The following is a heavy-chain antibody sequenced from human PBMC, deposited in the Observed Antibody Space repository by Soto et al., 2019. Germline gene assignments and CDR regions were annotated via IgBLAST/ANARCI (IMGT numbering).Heavy chain of an antibody. V-gene: IGHV3-30*18. CDR3: AKDLSTVVTPEMFDY. Sequence: QVQLVESGGGVVQPGRSLRLSCAASGFTFSSYGMHWVRQAPGKGLEWVAVISYDGSNKYYADSVKGRFTISRDNSKNTLYLQMNSLRAEDTAVYYCAKDLSTVVTPEMFDYWCQGTLVTVSS. CDR1: GFTFSSYG. D-gene: IGHD2-21*02. CDR2: ISYDGSNK. J-gene: IGHJ4*02.